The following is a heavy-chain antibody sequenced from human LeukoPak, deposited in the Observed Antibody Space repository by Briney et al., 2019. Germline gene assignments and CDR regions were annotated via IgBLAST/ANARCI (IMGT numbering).Heavy chain of an antibody. V-gene: IGHV3-48*04. D-gene: IGHD3-10*01. CDR2: ISSSSSTI. J-gene: IGHJ3*02. CDR3: AKGLLWFGELFLADAFDI. Sequence: GGSLRLSCAASGFTFSSYSMNWVRQAPGKGLEWVSYISSSSSTIYYADSVKGRFTISRDSAKNSLYLQMNSLRAEDTALYYCAKGLLWFGELFLADAFDIWGQGTMVTVSS. CDR1: GFTFSSYS.